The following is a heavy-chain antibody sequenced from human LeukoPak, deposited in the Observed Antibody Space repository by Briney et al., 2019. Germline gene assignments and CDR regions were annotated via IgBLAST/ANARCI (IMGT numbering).Heavy chain of an antibody. CDR2: INPSGGST. CDR3: ARESGMVRGTVDY. J-gene: IGHJ4*02. CDR1: GNTFTSHY. D-gene: IGHD3-10*01. V-gene: IGHV1-46*01. Sequence: ASVKVSCKSSGNTFTSHYMYWVRQAPGQGLEWMGIINPSGGSTSYAQKFQGRVTMTRDTSTSTVYMELSSLRSEDTAVYYCARESGMVRGTVDYWGQGTLVTVSS.